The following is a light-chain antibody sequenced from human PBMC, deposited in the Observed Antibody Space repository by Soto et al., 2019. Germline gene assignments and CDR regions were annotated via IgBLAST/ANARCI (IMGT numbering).Light chain of an antibody. CDR1: QSVSSSY. Sequence: EIVLTQSPGTLSLSPGERATLSCRASQSVSSSYLAWYQQKPGQAPRLLIYGASSRATGIPDRFSGSGSGTDFTLTISRLEPEDFAVYYCLQHNSYPVTFGQGTKVEIK. CDR2: GAS. J-gene: IGKJ1*01. CDR3: LQHNSYPVT. V-gene: IGKV3-20*01.